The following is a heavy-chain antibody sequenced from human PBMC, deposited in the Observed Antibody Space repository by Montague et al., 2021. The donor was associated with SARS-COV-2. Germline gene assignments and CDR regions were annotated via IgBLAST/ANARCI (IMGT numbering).Heavy chain of an antibody. J-gene: IGHJ4*02. CDR3: ARVEGMIGGITHFDY. V-gene: IGHV4-59*01. CDR2: TYYSGST. Sequence: SETLSLTCSVSGASMKSYYWTWVRQSPGKGLQWIGYTYYSGSTSYDPSRQSRLTMTVDTSKNQFTLRLMSVTAADSAVYYCARVEGMIGGITHFDYWGQGLPVTVSS. D-gene: IGHD2-21*01. CDR1: GASMKSYY.